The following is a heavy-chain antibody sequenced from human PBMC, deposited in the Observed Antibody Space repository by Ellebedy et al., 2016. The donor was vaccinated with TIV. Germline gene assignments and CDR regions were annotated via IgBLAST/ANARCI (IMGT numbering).Heavy chain of an antibody. CDR3: AREPDCGSTSCYYNY. J-gene: IGHJ4*02. CDR1: GFSFSTYY. Sequence: PGGSLRLSCAASGFSFSTYYMSWVRQAPGKGLEWVANIKEDGSNKYYVDSVRGRFTISRDNAKNSLYLQMNSLRAEDTAVYYCAREPDCGSTSCYYNYWGQGTLVTVSS. CDR2: IKEDGSNK. D-gene: IGHD2-2*01. V-gene: IGHV3-7*01.